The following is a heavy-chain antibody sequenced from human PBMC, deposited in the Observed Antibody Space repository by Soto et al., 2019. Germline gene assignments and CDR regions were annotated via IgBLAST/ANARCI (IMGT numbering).Heavy chain of an antibody. Sequence: EVQLLESGGGLVQPGGSLRLSCAASGFAFSTYAMNWVRQAPGKGLEWVSGIVDSGGRTFYADSVKGRFTISRDNSKNTLYLEMNSLRAEDTAIYYCAKTKQWLVKDYDFGMDVWGQGTTVTVSS. V-gene: IGHV3-23*01. J-gene: IGHJ6*02. CDR3: AKTKQWLVKDYDFGMDV. CDR1: GFAFSTYA. D-gene: IGHD6-19*01. CDR2: IVDSGGRT.